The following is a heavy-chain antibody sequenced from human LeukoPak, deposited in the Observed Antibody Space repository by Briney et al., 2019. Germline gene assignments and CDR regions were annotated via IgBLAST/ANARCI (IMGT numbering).Heavy chain of an antibody. Sequence: GGSLRLSCAASGLTFRNAWMSWVRQAPGKGLEWVGRIKSKFDGRTTDYAALVKGRFTISRGDSENKLYLQMNSLKTEDTGVYYCTTEFYNAPDYWGQGTLVTVSS. J-gene: IGHJ4*02. CDR2: IKSKFDGRTT. D-gene: IGHD2/OR15-2a*01. V-gene: IGHV3-15*01. CDR1: GLTFRNAW. CDR3: TTEFYNAPDY.